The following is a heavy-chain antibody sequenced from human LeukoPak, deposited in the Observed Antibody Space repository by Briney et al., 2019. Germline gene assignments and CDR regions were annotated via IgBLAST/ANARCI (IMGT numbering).Heavy chain of an antibody. V-gene: IGHV4-30-4*01. D-gene: IGHD6-13*01. CDR1: GSSISSAYY. J-gene: IGHJ4*02. Sequence: SSETLSLTCSVSGSSISSAYYWSWIRQPPGKGLEWIGYIYYSGSTYYNPSLKSRVTISVDTSKNQFSLKLSSVTAADTAVYYCARFTGRIPSSWYVFEQDYWGQGTLVTVSS. CDR2: IYYSGST. CDR3: ARFTGRIPSSWYVFEQDY.